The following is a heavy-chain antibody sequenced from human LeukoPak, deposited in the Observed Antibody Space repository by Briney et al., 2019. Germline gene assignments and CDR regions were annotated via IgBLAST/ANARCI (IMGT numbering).Heavy chain of an antibody. Sequence: SETLSLTCAVYGGSFSGYYWSWIRQPPGKGLEWIGEINHSGSTNYNPSLKSRVTIAVDTSKNQFSLKLSSVTAAETAGYYCARVGSGWYRGGYYFDYWGQGTLVTVSS. J-gene: IGHJ4*02. CDR2: INHSGST. D-gene: IGHD6-19*01. CDR3: ARVGSGWYRGGYYFDY. V-gene: IGHV4-34*01. CDR1: GGSFSGYY.